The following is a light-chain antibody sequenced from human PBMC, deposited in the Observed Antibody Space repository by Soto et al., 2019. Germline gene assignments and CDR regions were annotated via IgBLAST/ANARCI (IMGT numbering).Light chain of an antibody. J-gene: IGKJ5*01. V-gene: IGKV3-15*01. CDR3: QQRSNWPT. Sequence: EIVMTQSPATPSVSPGERATLSCRASQRISSNLAWYQHKPAQAPRLLIFGASTRATGIPARFIGSGSGTDFTLSISRLEPADFAVYYCQQRSNWPTFGQGTRLEIK. CDR2: GAS. CDR1: QRISSN.